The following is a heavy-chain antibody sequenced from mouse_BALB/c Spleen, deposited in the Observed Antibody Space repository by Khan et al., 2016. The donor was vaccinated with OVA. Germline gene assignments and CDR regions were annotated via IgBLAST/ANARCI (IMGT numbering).Heavy chain of an antibody. J-gene: IGHJ4*01. CDR1: GFSLTSYG. Sequence: VQLQESGPGLVAPSQSLSITCTVSGFSLTSYGVSWVRQPPGKGLEWLGVIWGDGNTNYHSALITRLSISKDDSKSQVFLTLKSLQTDDTATYYCVKQNHDTLYAVDYWGQGTAVTVAS. CDR2: IWGDGNT. V-gene: IGHV2-3*01. CDR3: VKQNHDTLYAVDY. D-gene: IGHD2-3*01.